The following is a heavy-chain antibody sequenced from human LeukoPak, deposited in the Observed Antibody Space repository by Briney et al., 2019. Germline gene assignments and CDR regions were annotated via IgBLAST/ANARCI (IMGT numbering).Heavy chain of an antibody. CDR3: ARHGLWTGDSSGYYYN. J-gene: IGHJ4*02. D-gene: IGHD3-22*01. CDR2: IYYSGST. CDR1: GGSISSSSYY. V-gene: IGHV4-39*01. Sequence: SETLSLTCTVSGGSISSSSYYWGWIRHPPGKGLEWIGSIYYSGSTQYNPSLKSRVTISVDTSKNQFSLKLSSLTAADTAVYYCARHGLWTGDSSGYYYNWGQGTLVTVSS.